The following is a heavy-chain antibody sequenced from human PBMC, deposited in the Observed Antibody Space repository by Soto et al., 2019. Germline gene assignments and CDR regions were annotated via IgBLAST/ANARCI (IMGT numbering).Heavy chain of an antibody. D-gene: IGHD3-22*01. CDR2: ISAYNGNT. J-gene: IGHJ6*02. V-gene: IGHV1-18*01. CDR3: ARDLSAMIVVVITGYYGMDV. CDR1: GYTFTSYG. Sequence: QVQLVQSGAEVKKPGASVKVSCKASGYTFTSYGISWVRQAPGQGLEWMGWISAYNGNTNYAQKLQGRVTMTTDTSTSTAYRELRSRRSDDTAVYYCARDLSAMIVVVITGYYGMDVWGQGTTVTVSS.